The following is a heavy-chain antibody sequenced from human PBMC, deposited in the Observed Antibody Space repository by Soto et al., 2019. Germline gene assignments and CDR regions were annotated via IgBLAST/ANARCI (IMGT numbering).Heavy chain of an antibody. CDR1: GGPMSSSSSY. CDR3: ANLIVGSLVYFDY. V-gene: IGHV4-39*01. D-gene: IGHD2-21*01. Sequence: SETLSLTCTVSGGPMSSSSSYWGWIRQPPGKGLEWIGSINYSGNTYYSPSLKSRVTISVDTSKNQFSLKLRSVAAADTAVYYCANLIVGSLVYFDYWGQGILVTVSS. J-gene: IGHJ4*02. CDR2: INYSGNT.